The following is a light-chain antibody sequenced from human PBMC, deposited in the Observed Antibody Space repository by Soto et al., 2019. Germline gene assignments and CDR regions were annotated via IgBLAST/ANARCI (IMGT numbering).Light chain of an antibody. CDR1: QSVSSSY. CDR3: QQYGSSLRLT. J-gene: IGKJ4*01. Sequence: EIVLTQSPGTLSLSPGERATLSCRASQSVSSSYLAWYQQKPGQALRLLIYGASSRATGIPDRFSGSGSGTDFTLTISRLEPEDFAVYYCQQYGSSLRLTFGGGTKV. CDR2: GAS. V-gene: IGKV3-20*01.